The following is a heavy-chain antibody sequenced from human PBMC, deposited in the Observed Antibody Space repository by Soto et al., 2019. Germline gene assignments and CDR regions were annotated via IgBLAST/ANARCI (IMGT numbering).Heavy chain of an antibody. CDR2: ITYDGSNK. CDR1: GFTFSDYG. Sequence: QVQLVESGGGVVQPGRSLRLSCAASGFTFSDYGMHWVRQAPGKGLEWVAHITYDGSNKYYADYVKGRFTISRDNSKNTLLLQLNSLRAEDTAMYYCAKRGMDSYYYYGMDVWGQGTTVTVSS. D-gene: IGHD1-20*01. V-gene: IGHV3-30*18. CDR3: AKRGMDSYYYYGMDV. J-gene: IGHJ6*02.